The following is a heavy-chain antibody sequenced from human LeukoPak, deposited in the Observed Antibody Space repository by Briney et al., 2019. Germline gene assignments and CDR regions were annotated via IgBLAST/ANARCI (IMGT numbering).Heavy chain of an antibody. V-gene: IGHV4-61*01. Sequence: SETLSLTCTVPGGSVSSGSYYWTWIRQPPGKGLQWIGYIYYTGSTNYNPSLKSRVSISIDRSKSQFSLKLTSVTAADTAVYYCARVFPYTSSYLGYYYGMDVWGQGTTVTVSS. J-gene: IGHJ6*02. CDR1: GGSVSSGSYY. CDR2: IYYTGST. CDR3: ARVFPYTSSYLGYYYGMDV. D-gene: IGHD1-26*01.